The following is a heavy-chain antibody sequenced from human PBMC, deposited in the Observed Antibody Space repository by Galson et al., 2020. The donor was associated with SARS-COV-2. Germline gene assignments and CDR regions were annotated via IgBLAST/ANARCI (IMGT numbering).Heavy chain of an antibody. V-gene: IGHV3-48*01. CDR1: GFTFSTYS. J-gene: IGHJ4*02. CDR2: ISSRSSTI. Sequence: GGSLRLSCAASGFTFSTYSMNWVRRAPGKGLEWLSYISSRSSTIFSADSVKGRFTISRDNAKNSLYLQLNSLRAEDTAVYYCARDAPGGDGDDLDYWGQGTLVTVSS. CDR3: ARDAPGGDGDDLDY. D-gene: IGHD4-17*01.